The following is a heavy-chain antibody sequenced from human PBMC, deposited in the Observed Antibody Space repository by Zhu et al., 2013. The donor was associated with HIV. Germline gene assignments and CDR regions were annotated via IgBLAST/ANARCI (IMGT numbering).Heavy chain of an antibody. CDR2: INLSGGDT. V-gene: IGHV1-46*01. CDR3: ARERALDS. Sequence: QLQLVQSGGEVKKPGASVRVSCQASGYPFSDYDINWVRQAAGQGLEWIGVINLSGGDTRYAQRFQGRLTVTRDTSTSTFYMELTGLRSEDTAVYYCARERALDSWGQGTLVTVSS. J-gene: IGHJ4*02. CDR1: GYPFSDYD.